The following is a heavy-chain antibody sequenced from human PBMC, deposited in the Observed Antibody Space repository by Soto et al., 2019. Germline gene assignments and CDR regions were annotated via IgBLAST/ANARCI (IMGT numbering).Heavy chain of an antibody. CDR1: GYTFTGYY. CDR3: ARGFQGGGIRNWFDP. D-gene: IGHD2-15*01. J-gene: IGHJ5*02. Sequence: GASVKVSCKASGYTFTGYYMHWVRQAPGQGLEWMGWINPNSGGTNYAQKFQGRVTMTRDTSISTAYMELSRLRSDDTAVYYCARGFQGGGIRNWFDPWGQGTLVTVSS. CDR2: INPNSGGT. V-gene: IGHV1-2*02.